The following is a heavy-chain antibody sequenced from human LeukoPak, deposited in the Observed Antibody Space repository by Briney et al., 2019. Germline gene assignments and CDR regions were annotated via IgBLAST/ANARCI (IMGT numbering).Heavy chain of an antibody. V-gene: IGHV4-4*07. CDR1: GGPIYSYY. D-gene: IGHD3-22*01. J-gene: IGHJ6*03. CDR2: LYPGVST. CDR3: ARLKFYDSTGYSPGHYMDV. Sequence: SETLSLTCTVSGGPIYSYYWSWIRRTAGKGLEWIGRLYPGVSTNYNPSLKSRVTMSVDTSKNQFALTLSAVTAADTAVYYCARLKFYDSTGYSPGHYMDVWGKGTTVTVSS.